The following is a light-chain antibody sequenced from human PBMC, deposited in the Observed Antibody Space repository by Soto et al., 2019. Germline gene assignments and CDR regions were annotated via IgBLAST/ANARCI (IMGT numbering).Light chain of an antibody. J-gene: IGKJ1*01. Sequence: DIAMTQSPDSLAVSLGERATINCKSSQSVLYSSNNKNYLAWYQRKPGQPPKLLIYWASTRESGVPDRFSGSGSGTDFTLTISSLQAEDVAVYYCQQYFSTPQTFGQGTKVEI. CDR1: QSVLYSSNNKNY. CDR3: QQYFSTPQT. V-gene: IGKV4-1*01. CDR2: WAS.